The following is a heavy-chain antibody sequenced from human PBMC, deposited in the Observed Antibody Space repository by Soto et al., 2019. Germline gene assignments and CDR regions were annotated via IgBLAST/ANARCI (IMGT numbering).Heavy chain of an antibody. J-gene: IGHJ6*02. D-gene: IGHD3-10*01. CDR2: TYYRSKWYN. CDR3: ARDLENGSGSYHGMDV. CDR1: GDSVSSNSAA. Sequence: PSPALSLTCAISGDSVSSNSAAWNWIRQSPSRGLEWLGRTYYRSKWYNDYAVSVKSRITINPDTSKNQFSLQLNSVTPEDTAVYYCARDLENGSGSYHGMDVWGQGTTVTVSS. V-gene: IGHV6-1*01.